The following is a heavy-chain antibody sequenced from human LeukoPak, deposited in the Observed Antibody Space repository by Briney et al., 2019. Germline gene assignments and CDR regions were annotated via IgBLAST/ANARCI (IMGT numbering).Heavy chain of an antibody. V-gene: IGHV4-34*01. CDR2: INHSGST. J-gene: IGHJ4*02. Sequence: SETLSLTCAVYGGSFSGYYWSWIRQPPGMGLEWIGEINHSGSTNYNPSLKSRVTISVDTSKNQFSLKLSSVTAADTAVYYCARRDYSSSSDYWGQGTLVTVSS. CDR3: ARRDYSSSSDY. D-gene: IGHD6-6*01. CDR1: GGSFSGYY.